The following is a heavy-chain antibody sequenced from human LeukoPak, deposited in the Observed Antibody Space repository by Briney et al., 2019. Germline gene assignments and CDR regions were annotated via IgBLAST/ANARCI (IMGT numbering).Heavy chain of an antibody. V-gene: IGHV3-15*01. J-gene: IGHJ4*02. Sequence: GGSLRLSCAASGFTFSSYAMSWVRQAPGKGLEWVVRIKSKSDSGTTDYAAPVEGRFTISRDDSENTLYLQMNSLKTEDTAVYYCTSFTPYTGSYRFDYWGQGTLVTVSS. CDR3: TSFTPYTGSYRFDY. CDR2: IKSKSDSGTT. D-gene: IGHD1-26*01. CDR1: GFTFSSYA.